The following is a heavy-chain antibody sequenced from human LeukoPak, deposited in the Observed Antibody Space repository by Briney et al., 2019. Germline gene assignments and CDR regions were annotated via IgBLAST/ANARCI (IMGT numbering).Heavy chain of an antibody. Sequence: PGGSLRLSYAASGFTVSTNYMSWLRQAPGKGLEGVSISYSGGSTYYAASVKGRFTISRDISQNTLYLQMNSLRAEDTTVYYCARDLGYSAYATVRGYAVDIWGQGTMVTVSS. CDR2: SYSGGST. J-gene: IGHJ3*02. CDR1: GFTVSTNY. CDR3: ARDLGYSAYATVRGYAVDI. V-gene: IGHV3-66*01. D-gene: IGHD5-12*01.